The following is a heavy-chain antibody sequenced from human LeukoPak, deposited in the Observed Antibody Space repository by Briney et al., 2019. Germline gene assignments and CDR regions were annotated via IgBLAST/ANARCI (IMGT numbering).Heavy chain of an antibody. CDR3: ARFALRGVDY. CDR2: IYYSGST. J-gene: IGHJ4*02. Sequence: SETLSLTCTVSGGSISSYYWSWIRQPPGKGLKWIGYIYYSGSTNYNPSLKSRVTISVDTSKNQFSLKLSSVTAADTAVYYCARFALRGVDYWGQGTLVTASS. CDR1: GGSISSYY. V-gene: IGHV4-59*01. D-gene: IGHD4-17*01.